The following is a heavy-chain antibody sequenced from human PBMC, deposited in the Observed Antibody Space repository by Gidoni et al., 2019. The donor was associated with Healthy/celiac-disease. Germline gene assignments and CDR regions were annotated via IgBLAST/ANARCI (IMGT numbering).Heavy chain of an antibody. CDR2: IYSGGST. V-gene: IGHV3-66*01. CDR1: GFTVSSSY. Sequence: EVQLVESGGGLVQPGGSLSLSCAASGFTVSSSYMSWVRQSPGKGLEWVSVIYSGGSTYYADSVKGRFTISRDNSKNTLYLQMNSLRAEDTAVYYCARGGDYQYGMDVWGQGTTVTVSS. J-gene: IGHJ6*02. CDR3: ARGGDYQYGMDV.